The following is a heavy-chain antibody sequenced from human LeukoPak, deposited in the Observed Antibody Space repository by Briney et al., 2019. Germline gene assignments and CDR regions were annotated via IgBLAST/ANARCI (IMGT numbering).Heavy chain of an antibody. D-gene: IGHD3-22*01. Sequence: SETLSLTCAVYGGSFRGYYWSWIRQPPGKGLEWIGEINHSGSTNYNPSLKSRLTMSADTSKNQFSLNLRSVTAADTAIYYCARDRVDSSGYYYYYGIDVWGQGTAVTVSS. CDR2: INHSGST. CDR3: ARDRVDSSGYYYYYGIDV. CDR1: GGSFRGYY. V-gene: IGHV4-34*01. J-gene: IGHJ6*02.